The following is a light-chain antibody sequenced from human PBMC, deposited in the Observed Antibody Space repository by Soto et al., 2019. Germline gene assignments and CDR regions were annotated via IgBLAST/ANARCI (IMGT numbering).Light chain of an antibody. CDR3: QNWGTGIVV. CDR2: LNSDGSH. Sequence: QSVLTQSPSASASLGASVKLTCTLSSGHSSYAIAWHQQQPEKGPRYLMKLNSDGSHSKGDGIPDRFSGSSSGAERYLTISSLQSDDEADDYCQNWGTGIVVFGGGTKLTVL. J-gene: IGLJ2*01. CDR1: SGHSSYA. V-gene: IGLV4-69*01.